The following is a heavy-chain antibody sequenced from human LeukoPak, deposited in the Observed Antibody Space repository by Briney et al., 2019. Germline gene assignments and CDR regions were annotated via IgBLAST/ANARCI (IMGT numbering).Heavy chain of an antibody. J-gene: IGHJ3*02. CDR3: ARGPAALYCGGDCGSFHI. D-gene: IGHD2-21*02. CDR1: GYTFTSYG. Sequence: ASVKVSCKASGYTFTSYGISWVRQAPGQGLEWVGWISGYNGNTNYTQKLQGRVTMTTDTSTSTAYMELRGLRSDDTAVYYCARGPAALYCGGDCGSFHIWGQGTMVTVSS. CDR2: ISGYNGNT. V-gene: IGHV1-18*01.